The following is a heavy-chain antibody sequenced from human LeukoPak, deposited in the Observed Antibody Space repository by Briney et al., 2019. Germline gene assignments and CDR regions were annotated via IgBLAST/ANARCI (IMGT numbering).Heavy chain of an antibody. CDR2: IIPIFGTA. D-gene: IGHD3-16*01. Sequence: HRASVKVSCKASGGTFSSYAISWVRQAPGQGPEWMGGIIPIFGTANYAQKFQGRVTITADESTSTAYMELSSLRSEDTAVYYCARVNGGTRAFDIWGQGTMVTVSS. CDR1: GGTFSSYA. J-gene: IGHJ3*02. V-gene: IGHV1-69*01. CDR3: ARVNGGTRAFDI.